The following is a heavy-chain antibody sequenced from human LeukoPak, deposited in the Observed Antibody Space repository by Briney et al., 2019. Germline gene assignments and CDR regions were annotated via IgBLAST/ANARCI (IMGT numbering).Heavy chain of an antibody. CDR1: GVSISSYY. CDR2: IYYSGST. V-gene: IGHV4-59*01. Sequence: SETLSLTCTVSGVSISSYYWSWIRQPPGKGLEWIGYIYYSGSTNYNPSLKSRVTISVDTSKNQFSLKLTSVTAADTAVYYCARAWAPSSCPFDPWGQGTLVTVSS. J-gene: IGHJ5*02. CDR3: ARAWAPSSCPFDP. D-gene: IGHD6-13*01.